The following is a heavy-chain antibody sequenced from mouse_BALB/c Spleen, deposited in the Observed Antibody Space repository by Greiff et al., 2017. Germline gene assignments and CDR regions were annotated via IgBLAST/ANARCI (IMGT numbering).Heavy chain of an antibody. Sequence: EVKLMESGGGLVQPGESLKLSCESNEYEFPSHDMSWVRKTPEKRLELVAAINSDGGSTYYPDTMERRFIISRDNTKKTLYLQMSSLRSEDTALYYCASPYDYDFRDFDYWGQGTTLTVSS. CDR3: ASPYDYDFRDFDY. CDR1: EYEFPSHD. V-gene: IGHV5-2*01. CDR2: INSDGGST. J-gene: IGHJ2*01. D-gene: IGHD2-4*01.